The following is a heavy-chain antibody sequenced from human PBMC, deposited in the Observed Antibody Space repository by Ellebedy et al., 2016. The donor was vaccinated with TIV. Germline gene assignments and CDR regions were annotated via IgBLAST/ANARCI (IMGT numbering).Heavy chain of an antibody. V-gene: IGHV1-18*01. CDR1: GYTFTSYG. CDR2: ISAYNGNT. D-gene: IGHD1-1*01. J-gene: IGHJ5*02. CDR3: ARDSAITGTTGTSYNWFNP. Sequence: ASVKVSCXASGYTFTSYGISWVRQAPGQGLEWMGWISAYNGNTNYAQKLQGRVTMTTDTSTSTAYMELRSLRSDDTAVYYCARDSAITGTTGTSYNWFNPWGQGTLVTVSS.